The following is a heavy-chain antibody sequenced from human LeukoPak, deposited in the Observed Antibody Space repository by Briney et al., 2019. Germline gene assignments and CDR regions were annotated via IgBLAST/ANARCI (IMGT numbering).Heavy chain of an antibody. D-gene: IGHD3-22*01. CDR3: ARDRPNYYGSNGHYYRRDGDY. CDR2: ITSSGETT. V-gene: IGHV3-23*01. CDR1: GFTFSIYA. Sequence: PGGSLRLSCVASGFTFSIYAMSWVRQAPGKGVEWVSSITSSGETTFYAGSVKGQFTISRENSKKTMYLQKNSQRAEDTAVYYCARDRPNYYGSNGHYYRRDGDYWGQGTLVTVSS. J-gene: IGHJ4*02.